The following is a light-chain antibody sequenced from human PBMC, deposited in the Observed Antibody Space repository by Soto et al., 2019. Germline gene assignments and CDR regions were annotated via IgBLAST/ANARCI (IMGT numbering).Light chain of an antibody. CDR1: QAISRF. CDR2: ETS. CDR3: LQHNTYPYT. Sequence: DVPMAQSPSAMSASVGDRVTIACRASQAISRFVAWFQHKPGRAPERLIYETSNLQPGVPSRFSGSGSGTEFTLAISGLQPEDFATYYCLQHNTYPYTFGQGTKLEIK. V-gene: IGKV1-17*03. J-gene: IGKJ2*01.